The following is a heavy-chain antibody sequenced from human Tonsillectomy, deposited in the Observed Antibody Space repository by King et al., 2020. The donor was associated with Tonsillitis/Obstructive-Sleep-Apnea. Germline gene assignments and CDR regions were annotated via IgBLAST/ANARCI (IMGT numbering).Heavy chain of an antibody. Sequence: VQLQQWGAGLLKPSETLSLTCAVYGGSFSGYYWSWIRQPPGKELEWIGEINHSGSTNYNPSLKSRVTISVDTSKNQFSLKLSSVTAADTAVYYCARGGRIAARLKTLDYWGQGTLVTVSS. D-gene: IGHD6-6*01. CDR3: ARGGRIAARLKTLDY. CDR1: GGSFSGYY. V-gene: IGHV4-34*01. J-gene: IGHJ4*02. CDR2: INHSGST.